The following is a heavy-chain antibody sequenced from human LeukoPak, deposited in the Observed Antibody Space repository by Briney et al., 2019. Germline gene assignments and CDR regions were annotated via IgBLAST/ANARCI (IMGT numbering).Heavy chain of an antibody. J-gene: IGHJ6*03. V-gene: IGHV4-4*07. Sequence: PSETLSLTCTVSGGSISSYYWSWIRQPAGKGLEWIGRIYSSGSTNYNPSLKSRVTISLDTSKNQFSLKLSSVTAADTAVYYCARVWVPAVAANTPYYYYYYMDVWGKGTTVTISS. CDR3: ARVWVPAVAANTPYYYYYYMDV. CDR1: GGSISSYY. CDR2: IYSSGST. D-gene: IGHD2-15*01.